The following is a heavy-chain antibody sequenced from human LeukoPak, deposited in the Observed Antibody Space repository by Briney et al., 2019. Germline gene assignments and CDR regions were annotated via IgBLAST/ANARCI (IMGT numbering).Heavy chain of an antibody. CDR2: ISGSGTRT. J-gene: IGHJ4*02. D-gene: IGHD3-16*01. Sequence: GGSLRLSCAASGFTFSTYAMSWVRQGPGKGLERVSAISGSGTRTYYADSVKGRFTVSRDNSKNTLYLQMNSLRAEDTAIYYCAREPTAAGYVDYWGQGTLATVSS. CDR3: AREPTAAGYVDY. CDR1: GFTFSTYA. V-gene: IGHV3-23*01.